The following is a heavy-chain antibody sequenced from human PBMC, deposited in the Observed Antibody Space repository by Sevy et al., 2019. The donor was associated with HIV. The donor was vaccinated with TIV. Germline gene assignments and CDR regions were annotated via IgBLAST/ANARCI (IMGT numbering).Heavy chain of an antibody. CDR3: ARDDPGGRVGTSFGMDV. D-gene: IGHD1-26*01. Sequence: SETLSLTCTVSGGSVSSGSYYWSWIRQPSGKGLEWIGHMSYSGSSSNNPSFKSRVTISVDSSNNHFSLKLRSVTAADTAVYYCARDDPGGRVGTSFGMDVWGQGTTVTVSS. CDR1: GGSVSSGSYY. J-gene: IGHJ6*02. V-gene: IGHV4-61*03. CDR2: MSYSGSS.